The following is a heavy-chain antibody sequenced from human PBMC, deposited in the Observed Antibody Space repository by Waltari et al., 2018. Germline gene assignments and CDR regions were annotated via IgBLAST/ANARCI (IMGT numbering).Heavy chain of an antibody. CDR1: VGSFNVYY. CDR2: NKHSGKT. J-gene: IGHJ6*02. Sequence: QVQLQQWGAGLLKPSETLSLTCAVYVGSFNVYYWSWIRQPPGKGLEWIGENKHSGKTNYNPSLKVRVAISVDTPKKQFSLKLTSVAAADTAVYYWARLEDCSGGNCYSGDHYAVDVWGLGTTVTVSS. V-gene: IGHV4-34*01. CDR3: ARLEDCSGGNCYSGDHYAVDV. D-gene: IGHD2-15*01.